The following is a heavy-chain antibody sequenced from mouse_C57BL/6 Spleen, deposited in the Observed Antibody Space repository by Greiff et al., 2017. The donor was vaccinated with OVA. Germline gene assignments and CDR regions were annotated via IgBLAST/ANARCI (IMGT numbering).Heavy chain of an antibody. J-gene: IGHJ3*01. CDR1: GYTFTSYW. D-gene: IGHD1-1*01. CDR3: ARWEDYGSSYLFAY. V-gene: IGHV1-52*01. Sequence: QVQLQQPGAELVRPGSSVTLSCKASGYTFTSYWMHWVKQRPIQGLEWIGNIDPSDSETHYNQKFKDKATLTVDKSSSTAYMQLSSLTSEDSAVYYCARWEDYGSSYLFAYWGQGTLVTVSA. CDR2: IDPSDSET.